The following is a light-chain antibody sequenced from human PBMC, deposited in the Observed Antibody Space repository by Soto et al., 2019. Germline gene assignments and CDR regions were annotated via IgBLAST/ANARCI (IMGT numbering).Light chain of an antibody. CDR3: QQRSNWHT. CDR2: DAS. J-gene: IGKJ2*01. V-gene: IGKV3-11*01. Sequence: EIVLTQSPGTLSLSPGERATLSCRASQSVRSYLAWYQQKPGQASRLLIYDASNRATGIPARFSGSGSGTDFTLTISTLEPEDFAVYYCQQRSNWHTFGQGTKLEIK. CDR1: QSVRSY.